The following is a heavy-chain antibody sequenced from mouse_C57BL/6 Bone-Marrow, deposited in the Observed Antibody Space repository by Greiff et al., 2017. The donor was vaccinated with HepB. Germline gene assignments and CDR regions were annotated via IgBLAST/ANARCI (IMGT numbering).Heavy chain of an antibody. CDR3: ARNGDATVATGFDY. V-gene: IGHV2-2*01. D-gene: IGHD1-1*01. CDR2: IWSGGST. CDR1: GFSLTSYG. Sequence: QVQLKQSGPGLVQPSQSLSITCTVSGFSLTSYGVHWVRQSPGKGLEWLGVIWSGGSTDYNAAFISRLSISKDNSKSQVFFKMNSLQADDTAIYYCARNGDATVATGFDYWGQGTTLTVSS. J-gene: IGHJ2*01.